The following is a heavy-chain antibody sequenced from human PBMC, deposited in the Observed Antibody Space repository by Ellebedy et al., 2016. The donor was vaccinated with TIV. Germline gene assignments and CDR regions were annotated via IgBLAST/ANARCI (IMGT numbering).Heavy chain of an antibody. CDR3: AADYTWNGGYYGMDV. Sequence: PGGSLRLSCAASGFIVTNNYMTWVRQAPGKGLEWVSLTYSGGRTYYADSVKGRFTIDRDSSQNTLYLQMYSRRVEDTAVYYCAADYTWNGGYYGMDVWGQGTTVTVSS. CDR1: GFIVTNNY. J-gene: IGHJ6*02. D-gene: IGHD1-20*01. CDR2: TYSGGRT. V-gene: IGHV3-66*01.